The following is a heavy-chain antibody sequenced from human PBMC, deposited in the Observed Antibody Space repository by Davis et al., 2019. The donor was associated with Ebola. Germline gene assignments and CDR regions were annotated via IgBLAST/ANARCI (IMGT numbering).Heavy chain of an antibody. Sequence: GESLKISCAASGFTFSSYAMSWVRQAPGKGLEWVSAVSGSGAITYYADSVKGRFTISRDNSKNTLYLQMNSLRAEDTAVYYCANPQQLGLGHWGQGTLVTVSS. CDR2: VSGSGAIT. CDR3: ANPQQLGLGH. CDR1: GFTFSSYA. V-gene: IGHV3-23*01. D-gene: IGHD6-13*01. J-gene: IGHJ5*02.